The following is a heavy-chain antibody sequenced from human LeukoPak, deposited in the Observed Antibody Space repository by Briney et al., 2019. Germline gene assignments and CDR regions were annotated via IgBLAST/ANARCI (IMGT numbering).Heavy chain of an antibody. J-gene: IGHJ6*03. CDR2: INPNSGNT. CDR3: AREATAPTSYYDILTGYYVYYYMDV. Sequence: ASVKVSCKTSGYTFTGYYMHWVRQAPGRGLEWMGCINPNSGNTGYAQKFQGRVTMTRNTSMSTAYMELSSLRSEDTAVYYCAREATAPTSYYDILTGYYVYYYMDVWGKGTTVTISS. V-gene: IGHV1-8*02. CDR1: GYTFTGYY. D-gene: IGHD3-9*01.